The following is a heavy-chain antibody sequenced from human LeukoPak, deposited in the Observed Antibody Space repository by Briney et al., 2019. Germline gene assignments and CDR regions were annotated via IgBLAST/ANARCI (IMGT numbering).Heavy chain of an antibody. J-gene: IGHJ4*02. CDR1: GGTFSSYA. D-gene: IGHD6-13*01. CDR2: ISGYNGNT. CDR3: ARDLYSSSWQVDY. V-gene: IGHV1-18*01. Sequence: ASVKVSCKASGGTFSSYAISWVRQAPGQGLEWMGWISGYNGNTKYAQKLQGRVTMTTDTSTSTAYMELRSLRSDDTAVYYCARDLYSSSWQVDYWGQGTLVTVSS.